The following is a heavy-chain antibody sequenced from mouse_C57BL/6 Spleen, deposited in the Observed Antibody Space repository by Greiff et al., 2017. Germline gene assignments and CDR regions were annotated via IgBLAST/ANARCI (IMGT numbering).Heavy chain of an antibody. V-gene: IGHV10-1*01. CDR3: VRQGWEAMDY. CDR1: GFSFNTYA. Sequence: EVMLVESGGGLVQPKGSLKLSCAASGFSFNTYAMNWVRQAPGKGLEWVARIRSKSNNYATYYAGSVKDRFTISRDDSESMLYLQMNNLKTEDTAMYYCVRQGWEAMDYWGQGTSVTVSS. D-gene: IGHD3-3*01. CDR2: IRSKSNNYAT. J-gene: IGHJ4*01.